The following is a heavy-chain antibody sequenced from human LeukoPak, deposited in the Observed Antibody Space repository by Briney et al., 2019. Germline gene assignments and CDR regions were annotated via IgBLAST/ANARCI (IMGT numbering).Heavy chain of an antibody. Sequence: KPSQTLSLTCAISGDSVSTNSATWTWLWQSPSRGLEWLGRTYYRSKWYNDYAVSMKSRITINPDTSKNQFSLQLNSVTPEDTAVYYCARLVGASWFDSWGQGTLVTVSS. V-gene: IGHV6-1*01. CDR1: GDSVSTNSAT. D-gene: IGHD1-26*01. CDR3: ARLVGASWFDS. J-gene: IGHJ5*01. CDR2: TYYRSKWYN.